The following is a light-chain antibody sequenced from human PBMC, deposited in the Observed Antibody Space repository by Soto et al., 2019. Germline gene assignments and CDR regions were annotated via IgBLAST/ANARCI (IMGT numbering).Light chain of an antibody. CDR2: EVV. CDR3: CSYTSSSNLL. J-gene: IGLJ2*01. CDR1: SSDVGSYNF. V-gene: IGLV2-23*01. Sequence: QSALTQPASVSGSPGQSITISCTGTSSDVGSYNFVSWYQHHPGKAPTLMIYEVVKRPSGISNRFSGSKSGNTASLTISGLQAEDEADYFCCSYTSSSNLLFGGGTKLTVL.